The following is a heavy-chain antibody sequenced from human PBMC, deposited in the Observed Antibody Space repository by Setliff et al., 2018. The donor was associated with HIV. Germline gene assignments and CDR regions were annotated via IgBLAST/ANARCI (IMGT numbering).Heavy chain of an antibody. Sequence: ASVKVSCKASGGTFSSYVISWVRQAPGQGLEWMGGIIPNSGNTGYAQKFQGRVTMTRNTSISTAYMELRGLRSEDTAIYYCARPSHVYGDNGPLGYWGQGTLVTVSS. CDR3: ARPSHVYGDNGPLGY. CDR2: IIPNSGNT. D-gene: IGHD2-21*01. CDR1: GGTFSSYV. J-gene: IGHJ4*02. V-gene: IGHV1-8*02.